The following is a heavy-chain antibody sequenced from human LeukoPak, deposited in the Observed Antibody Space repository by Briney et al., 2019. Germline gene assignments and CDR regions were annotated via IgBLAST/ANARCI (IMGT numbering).Heavy chain of an antibody. CDR3: ASTRDHTMTTVTTKRLYNWFDP. Sequence: SETLSLTCAVYGGSFSGYYWSWIRQPPGRGLEWIGEINHSGSTNYNPSLKSRVTISVDTSKNQFSLKLSSVTAADTAVYYRASTRDHTMTTVTTKRLYNWFDPWGQGTLVTVSS. J-gene: IGHJ5*02. CDR1: GGSFSGYY. CDR2: INHSGST. V-gene: IGHV4-34*01. D-gene: IGHD4-17*01.